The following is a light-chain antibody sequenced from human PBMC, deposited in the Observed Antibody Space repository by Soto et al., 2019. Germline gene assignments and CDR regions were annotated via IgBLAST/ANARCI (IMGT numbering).Light chain of an antibody. CDR3: AAWDDRLNGAV. J-gene: IGLJ7*01. V-gene: IGLV1-44*01. Sequence: QSVLTQPPSASGTPGQRVTISCSGSSSNIGSNSVNWYQQLPGTAPKLLIYSNSQRPSGVPDRFSGSKSGTSASLAISGLQSEDEADYYCAAWDDRLNGAVFGGGTQLTVL. CDR2: SNS. CDR1: SSNIGSNS.